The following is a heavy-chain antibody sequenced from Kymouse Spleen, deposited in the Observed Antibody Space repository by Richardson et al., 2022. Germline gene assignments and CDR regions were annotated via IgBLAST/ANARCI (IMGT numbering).Heavy chain of an antibody. CDR3: ARGRELLWFGESISYWYFDL. CDR2: INHSGST. J-gene: IGHJ2*01. D-gene: IGHD3-10*01. CDR1: GGSFSGYY. V-gene: IGHV4-34*01. Sequence: QVQLQQWGAGLLKPSETLSLTCAVYGGSFSGYYWSWIRQPPGKGLEWIGEINHSGSTNYNPSLKSRVTISVDTSKNQFSLKLSSVTAADTAVYYCARGRELLWFGESISYWYFDLWGRGTLVTVSS.